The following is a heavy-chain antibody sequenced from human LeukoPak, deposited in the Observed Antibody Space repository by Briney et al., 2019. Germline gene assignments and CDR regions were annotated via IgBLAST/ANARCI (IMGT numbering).Heavy chain of an antibody. CDR2: IYPGGTT. Sequence: GGSLRLSCAASGLTVSSNFMNWVRQAPGKGLEWVSVIYPGGTTYDADSVKGRFTISRDSSKNTLYLEMNSLRAEDTAVYYCAIKLAHLFDYWGQGTLVTVSS. CDR3: AIKLAHLFDY. V-gene: IGHV3-53*01. J-gene: IGHJ4*02. CDR1: GLTVSSNF.